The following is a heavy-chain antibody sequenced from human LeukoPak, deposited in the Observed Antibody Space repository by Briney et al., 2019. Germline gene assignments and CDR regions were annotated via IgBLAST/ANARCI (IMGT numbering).Heavy chain of an antibody. Sequence: PGGSLRLSCAASEFSVGSNYMTWVRQAPGKGLEWVGFIRSKAYGGTTEYAASVKGRFTISRDDSKSIAYLQMNSLKTEDTAVYYCTRGGEYYYDSSGYRWGQGTLVTVSS. CDR3: TRGGEYYYDSSGYR. CDR2: IRSKAYGGTT. J-gene: IGHJ4*02. CDR1: EFSVGSNY. D-gene: IGHD3-22*01. V-gene: IGHV3-49*04.